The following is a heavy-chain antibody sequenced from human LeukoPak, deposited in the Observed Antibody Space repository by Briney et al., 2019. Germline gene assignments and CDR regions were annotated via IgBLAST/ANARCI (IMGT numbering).Heavy chain of an antibody. CDR1: GFTFNTYG. Sequence: GGTLRLSCAASGFTFNTYGMSWVRQAPGKGLEWVSGISGTDTDTYYADSVKGRFIIYRDNSKNTLYLQMDSLRAEDTAVYYCARHQLALDYWGRGTLVTVSS. D-gene: IGHD6-6*01. CDR3: ARHQLALDY. CDR2: ISGTDTDT. V-gene: IGHV3-23*01. J-gene: IGHJ4*02.